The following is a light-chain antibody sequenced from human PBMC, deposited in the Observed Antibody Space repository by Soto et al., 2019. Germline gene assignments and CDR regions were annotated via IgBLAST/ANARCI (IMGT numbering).Light chain of an antibody. J-gene: IGLJ1*01. CDR2: GVS. V-gene: IGLV2-14*03. CDR1: SSDVGTYKY. CDR3: SSFTGTTTLDV. Sequence: SVLTQPASVSGSPGQSITISCTGTSSDVGTYKYVSWYQQHPGKAPKLIIYGVSNRPSGVSNRFSGSKSGNTAFLTISGLQPEDEADYYCSSFTGTTTLDVFGTGTKVTV.